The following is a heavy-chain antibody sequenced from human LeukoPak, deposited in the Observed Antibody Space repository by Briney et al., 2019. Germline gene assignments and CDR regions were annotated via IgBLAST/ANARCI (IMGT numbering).Heavy chain of an antibody. CDR3: AIDLTGRYYFDF. Sequence: SETLSLTCTVSGDSISRGDNYWSWIRQHPGKGLEWIGYIYHSKNTYYNPSLKSRVTVSVDTSKNQFSLKLRSVTAAGTAVYFCAIDLTGRYYFDFWGQGTLVTVSS. CDR1: GDSISRGDNY. V-gene: IGHV4-31*03. D-gene: IGHD2-2*01. CDR2: IYHSKNT. J-gene: IGHJ4*02.